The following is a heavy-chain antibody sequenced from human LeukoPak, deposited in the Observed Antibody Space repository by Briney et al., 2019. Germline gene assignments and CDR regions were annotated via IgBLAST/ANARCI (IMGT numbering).Heavy chain of an antibody. D-gene: IGHD1-1*01. CDR2: INHDGSEK. CDR3: ARSGAPYGFDI. V-gene: IGHV3-7*04. Sequence: PGGSLRLSCVASGFTFSNHWMNWVRQAPGKGLEWVANINHDGSEKYYVGSVKGRVTISTDNAKSSLFLQMYSARGEDSAVYHCARSGAPYGFDIWGQGTMVTVSS. J-gene: IGHJ3*02. CDR1: GFTFSNHW.